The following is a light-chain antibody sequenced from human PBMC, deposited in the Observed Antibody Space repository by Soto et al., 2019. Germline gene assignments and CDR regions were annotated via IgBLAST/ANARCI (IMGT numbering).Light chain of an antibody. Sequence: EIVLTQSPGTLSLSPGERATLSCRTSQSVRSSHLAWYQQKPGQAPRLLIYGASSRATGIPDRFTGSGSGTDFTLTISRLEPEDFAVFYCHQYGSSPQTFGQGTKVDI. V-gene: IGKV3-20*01. J-gene: IGKJ1*01. CDR3: HQYGSSPQT. CDR1: QSVRSSH. CDR2: GAS.